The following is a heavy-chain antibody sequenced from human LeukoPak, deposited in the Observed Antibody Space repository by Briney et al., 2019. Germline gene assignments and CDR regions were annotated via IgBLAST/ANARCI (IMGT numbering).Heavy chain of an antibody. CDR3: TRDDYGEYDYFGC. CDR2: IKSKTDGGTT. V-gene: IGHV3-15*01. D-gene: IGHD4-17*01. J-gene: IGHJ4*02. Sequence: KPGGYLRLSCAASGFTFSNARMSWLRQAQGKGLEWVGRIKSKTDGGTTDYAAPVNGRFTISRDDSKSTLYLQMNSLKSEDTAVYYCTRDDYGEYDYFGCWGKVIPVTV. CDR1: GFTFSNAR.